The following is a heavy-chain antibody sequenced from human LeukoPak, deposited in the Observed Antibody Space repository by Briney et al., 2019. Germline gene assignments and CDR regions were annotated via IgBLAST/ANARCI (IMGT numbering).Heavy chain of an antibody. CDR3: ARDRDWFDP. J-gene: IGHJ5*02. CDR1: GGSISSGSYY. V-gene: IGHV4-61*02. CDR2: IYTSGST. Sequence: SETLSLTCTVSGGSISSGSYYWSWIRQPAGKGLEWIGRIYTSGSTNYNPSLESRVTISVDTSKNQFSLKLSSVTAADTAVYYCARDRDWFDPWGQGTLVTVSS.